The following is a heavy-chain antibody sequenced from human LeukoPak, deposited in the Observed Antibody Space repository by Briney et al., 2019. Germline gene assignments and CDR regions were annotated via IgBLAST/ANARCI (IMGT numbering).Heavy chain of an antibody. Sequence: ASVKVSCKASGYTFTSYGISWVRQAPGQGLEWMGWISAYNGNTNYAQKLQGRVTMTTDTSTSTAYMELRSLRSEDTAVYYCASESGYPTQFYYYYMDVWGKGTTVTVSS. CDR1: GYTFTSYG. CDR2: ISAYNGNT. J-gene: IGHJ6*03. D-gene: IGHD3-3*01. CDR3: ASESGYPTQFYYYYMDV. V-gene: IGHV1-18*01.